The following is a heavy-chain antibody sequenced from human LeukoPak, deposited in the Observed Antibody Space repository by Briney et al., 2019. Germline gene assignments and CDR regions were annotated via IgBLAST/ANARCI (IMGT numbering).Heavy chain of an antibody. V-gene: IGHV1-8*01. CDR3: AVFGYYYDSSAAFDI. D-gene: IGHD3-22*01. CDR2: MNPNRGNT. Sequence: ASVKVSCKASGYTFTRYDINWVRQATGQGLEGMGWMNPNRGNTGYAQKFQGRITMTRKTSISTAYMELSSLRSEDTAVYYCAVFGYYYDSSAAFDIWGQGTMVTVSS. CDR1: GYTFTRYD. J-gene: IGHJ3*02.